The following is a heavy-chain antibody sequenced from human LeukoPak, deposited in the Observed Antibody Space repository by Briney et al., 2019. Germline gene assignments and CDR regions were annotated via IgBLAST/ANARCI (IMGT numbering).Heavy chain of an antibody. D-gene: IGHD2-15*01. CDR1: GGTFSSYA. CDR3: ARDHRRCSGGSCALGSY. J-gene: IGHJ4*02. Sequence: SVKVSCKASGGTFSSYAISWVRQAPGQGLEWMGGIIPIFGTANYAQKFQGRVTITADESTSTAYMELSSLRSEDTAVYYCARDHRRCSGGSCALGSYWGQGTLVTASS. V-gene: IGHV1-69*13. CDR2: IIPIFGTA.